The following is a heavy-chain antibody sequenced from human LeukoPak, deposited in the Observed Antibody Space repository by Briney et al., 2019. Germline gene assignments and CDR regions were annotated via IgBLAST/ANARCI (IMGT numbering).Heavy chain of an antibody. V-gene: IGHV3-23*01. CDR2: IGGSGGYT. J-gene: IGHJ4*02. Sequence: PGGSLRLSCAASGFTFSSYGMHWVRQAPGKGLEWVSAIGGSGGYTYYADSVKGRFTISRDNSKNTLYLQMNSLRAEDTAIYYCAKSNWNAQGAFDCWGQGTLVTVSS. CDR1: GFTFSSYG. CDR3: AKSNWNAQGAFDC. D-gene: IGHD1-20*01.